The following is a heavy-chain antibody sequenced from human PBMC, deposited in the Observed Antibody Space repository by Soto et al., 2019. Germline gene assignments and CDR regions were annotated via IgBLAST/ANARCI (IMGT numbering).Heavy chain of an antibody. Sequence: PSETLSLTCAVSGGSISSSNWWSWVRQPPGKGLEWIGEIYHSGSTNYNPSLKSRVTISVDKSKNQFSLKLSSVTAADTAVYYCARDCSSTSCYKSGQSNGPGGMDVWGQGTTVTVSS. CDR3: ARDCSSTSCYKSGQSNGPGGMDV. CDR1: GGSISSSNW. CDR2: IYHSGST. J-gene: IGHJ6*02. D-gene: IGHD2-2*02. V-gene: IGHV4-4*02.